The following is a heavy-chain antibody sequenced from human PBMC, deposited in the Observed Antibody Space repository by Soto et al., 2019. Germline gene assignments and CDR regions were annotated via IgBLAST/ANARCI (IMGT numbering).Heavy chain of an antibody. D-gene: IGHD6-6*01. CDR3: ARTSRFDS. Sequence: QVHLQQWGAGLLKSSETLSLTCAVYGGSFRDYYWSWVRQPPGKGLEWIGQINHSGSTNYNPSLXSXVXXSVDTSKNQFSPKLSSVTAAGTAVYYCARTSRFDSWGQGTLVTVSS. V-gene: IGHV4-34*01. CDR1: GGSFRDYY. J-gene: IGHJ4*02. CDR2: INHSGST.